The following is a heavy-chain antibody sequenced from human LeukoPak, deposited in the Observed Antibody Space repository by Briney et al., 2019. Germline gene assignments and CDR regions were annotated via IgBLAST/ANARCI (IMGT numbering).Heavy chain of an antibody. J-gene: IGHJ1*01. CDR2: ISYDGSNK. CDR3: ARGILWSGPRDYFLH. CDR1: GFTFSSYA. Sequence: GGSLRLSCAASGFTFSSYAMHWVRQAPGKGLEWVAVISYDGSNKYYADSVKGRFTISRDTSKTTLYLQMNSLRAEDTAVYYCARGILWSGPRDYFLHWGQGTLVTVSS. D-gene: IGHD3-3*01. V-gene: IGHV3-30-3*01.